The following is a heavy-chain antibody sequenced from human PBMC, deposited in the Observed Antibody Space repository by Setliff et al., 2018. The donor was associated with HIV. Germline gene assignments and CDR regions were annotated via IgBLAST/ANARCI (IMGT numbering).Heavy chain of an antibody. CDR3: ARNYYDDSYYRPGVYYVFYMDV. V-gene: IGHV4-4*02. CDR1: GGSISSGDW. D-gene: IGHD3-22*01. CDR2: ISHGGSA. J-gene: IGHJ6*03. Sequence: LSLTCAVSGGSISSGDWWTWVRQPPGTGLEWIGEISHGGSANYNQSLKSPVTMSVDKSKNHFSLKLNSVTAADTALYYWARNYYDDSYYRPGVYYVFYMDVWGKGTTVTVSS.